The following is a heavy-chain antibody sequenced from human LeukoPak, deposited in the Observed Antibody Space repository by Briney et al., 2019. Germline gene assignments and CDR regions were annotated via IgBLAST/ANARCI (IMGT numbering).Heavy chain of an antibody. V-gene: IGHV3-23*01. D-gene: IGHD5-24*01. J-gene: IGHJ3*02. CDR3: AKDWRWLQSAPHAFDI. CDR1: GFTFSSYG. CDR2: ISGSGGST. Sequence: GGSLRLSCAASGFTFSSYGMSWVRRAPGKGLEWGSAISGSGGSTYYADSVKGRFTISRDNSKNTLYLQMNSLRAEDTAVYYSAKDWRWLQSAPHAFDIWGQGTMVTVSS.